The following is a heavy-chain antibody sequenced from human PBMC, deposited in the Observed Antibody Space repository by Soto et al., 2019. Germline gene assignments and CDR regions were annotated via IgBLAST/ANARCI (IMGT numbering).Heavy chain of an antibody. D-gene: IGHD1-26*01. V-gene: IGHV3-30*18. CDR2: ISYDGSNK. CDR3: AKDSDEYYFDY. CDR1: GFTFSSYG. J-gene: IGHJ4*02. Sequence: SLRLSCAASGFTFSSYGMHWVRQAPGKGLEWVAVISYDGSNKYYADSVKGRFTISRDNSKNTLYLQMNSLRAEDTAVYYCAKDSDEYYFDYWGQGTLVTVSS.